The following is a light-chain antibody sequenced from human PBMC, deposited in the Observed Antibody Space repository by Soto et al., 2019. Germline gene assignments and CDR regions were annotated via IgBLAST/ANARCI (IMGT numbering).Light chain of an antibody. CDR2: GAS. CDR1: QDISKY. J-gene: IGKJ5*01. V-gene: IGKV1-33*01. CDR3: QQYDNFPYT. Sequence: DIQMTQSPSSLSASVGDRITITCQASQDISKYLNWYQQKPGKAPVLLIYGASNLVTGVPLRFSGSGSGTYHTFTTSGLQPEDIATYFCQQYDNFPYTFGQGTRLDIK.